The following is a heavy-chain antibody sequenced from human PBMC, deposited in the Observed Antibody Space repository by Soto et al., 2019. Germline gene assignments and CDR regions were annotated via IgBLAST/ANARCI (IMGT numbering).Heavy chain of an antibody. CDR3: AMIPYDFWSGNTNYYYYYMDV. V-gene: IGHV4-59*01. Sequence: PSETLSLTCTVSGGSISSYYWSWIRQPPGKGLEWIGYIYYSGSTNYNPSLKSRVTISVDTSKNQFSLKLSSVTAADTAVYYCAMIPYDFWSGNTNYYYYYMDVWGKGTTVTVSS. D-gene: IGHD3-3*01. CDR2: IYYSGST. J-gene: IGHJ6*03. CDR1: GGSISSYY.